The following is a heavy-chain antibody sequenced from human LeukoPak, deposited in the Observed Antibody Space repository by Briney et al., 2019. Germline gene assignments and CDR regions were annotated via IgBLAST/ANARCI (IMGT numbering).Heavy chain of an antibody. D-gene: IGHD6-19*01. V-gene: IGHV1-18*01. CDR3: ARDPSNTSGWKTWFDT. J-gene: IGHJ5*02. CDR2: ISCYNGDT. Sequence: ASVKVSCKASGYPFNKFGITWVRQGPGQGLEWMGWISCYNGDTHYAQKLQGRVTFTTDTPTTTVYMELRSLRSDDTAVYYCARDPSNTSGWKTWFDTWGQGTPVTVSS. CDR1: GYPFNKFG.